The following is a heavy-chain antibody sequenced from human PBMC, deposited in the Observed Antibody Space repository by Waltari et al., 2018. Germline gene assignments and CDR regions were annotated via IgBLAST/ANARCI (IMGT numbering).Heavy chain of an antibody. V-gene: IGHV3-23*04. CDR2: ISGSGGST. J-gene: IGHJ6*03. D-gene: IGHD1-26*01. CDR1: GFTFSSYA. CDR3: ARVVRGGGLYYYYYMDV. Sequence: EVQLVESGGGLVQPGGSLRLSCAASGFTFSSYAMSWVRQAPGKGLEWVSAISGSGGSTYYADSVKGRFTISRDNSKNTLYLQMNSLRAEDTAVYYCARVVRGGGLYYYYYMDVWGKGTTVTISS.